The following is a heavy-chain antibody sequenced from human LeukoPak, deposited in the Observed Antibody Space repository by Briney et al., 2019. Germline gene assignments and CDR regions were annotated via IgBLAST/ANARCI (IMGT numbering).Heavy chain of an antibody. CDR1: GFTFNRNA. V-gene: IGHV3-23*01. D-gene: IGHD2-2*01. CDR2: ISGSGDSA. J-gene: IGHJ4*02. CDR3: AKGRPCSGSSCYGSYFDR. Sequence: GGSLRLSCAGSGFTFNRNAMSWVRQAPGKGLEWVSVISGSGDSAFYADSVKGRFSISRDNSKNTVHLQMNSLRGDDTGVYYYAKGRPCSGSSCYGSYFDRWGQGTLVTVSS.